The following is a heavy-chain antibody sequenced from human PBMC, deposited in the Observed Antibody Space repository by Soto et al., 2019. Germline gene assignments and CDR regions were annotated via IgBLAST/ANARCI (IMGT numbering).Heavy chain of an antibody. Sequence: QVQLVQSGAEVKKPGSSVKVSCKASGGTFSSYAISWVRQAPGQGLEWMGGIIPIFGTANYAQKFQGRVPITADESTSTGYMELSSRRSEDTAVYDWARDVVGYSYGGYWGQGTLVTVSS. D-gene: IGHD5-18*01. V-gene: IGHV1-69*01. J-gene: IGHJ4*02. CDR1: GGTFSSYA. CDR3: ARDVVGYSYGGY. CDR2: IIPIFGTA.